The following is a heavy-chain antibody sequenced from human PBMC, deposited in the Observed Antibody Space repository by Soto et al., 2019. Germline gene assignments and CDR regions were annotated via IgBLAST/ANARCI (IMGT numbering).Heavy chain of an antibody. J-gene: IGHJ6*02. Sequence: VGSLKISGKGSGDSFTSYWIGWVGQMPWKGLEWMGIIYPGDSDTRYSPSFQGQVTISADKSISTAYLQWSSLKASDTAMYYCASSGYPYYDFWSGQKGYYYYGMDVWGQGTTVTVSS. V-gene: IGHV5-51*01. D-gene: IGHD3-3*01. CDR2: IYPGDSDT. CDR3: ASSGYPYYDFWSGQKGYYYYGMDV. CDR1: GDSFTSYW.